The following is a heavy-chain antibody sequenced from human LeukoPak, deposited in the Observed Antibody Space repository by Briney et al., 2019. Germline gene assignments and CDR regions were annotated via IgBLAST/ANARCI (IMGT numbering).Heavy chain of an antibody. Sequence: GGSLRLSCAASGFTFSSHWMSWVRQAPGKGLEWVGNIKQDGSEKYYVDSVKGRFTISRDNSKNTLYLQMNSLRAEDTAVYYCAKDYTRPLDYWGQGTLVTVSS. J-gene: IGHJ4*02. CDR3: AKDYTRPLDY. CDR2: IKQDGSEK. CDR1: GFTFSSHW. D-gene: IGHD2-2*02. V-gene: IGHV3-7*01.